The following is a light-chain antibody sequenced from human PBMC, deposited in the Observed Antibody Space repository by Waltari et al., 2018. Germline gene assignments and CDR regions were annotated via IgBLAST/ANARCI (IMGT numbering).Light chain of an antibody. CDR2: AAS. CDR1: QSISSY. CDR3: QQSYSTPEFT. V-gene: IGKV1-39*01. Sequence: DIQMTQSPSSLSASVGDRVTITCRASQSISSYLNWYQQKPGKDPKLLIYAASSLQSGVPSRFSGSGSGTDFTLTISSLQPEDFATYYCQQSYSTPEFTFGPGTKVDI. J-gene: IGKJ3*01.